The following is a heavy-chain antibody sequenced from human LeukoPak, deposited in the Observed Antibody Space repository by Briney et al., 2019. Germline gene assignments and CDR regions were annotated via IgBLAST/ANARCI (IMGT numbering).Heavy chain of an antibody. D-gene: IGHD4-17*01. V-gene: IGHV4-59*01. Sequence: PSETLSLTCTVTGGSISSYYWSWLRQPPGEGLEGIGYIYYSGSTNYNLSLKSRVTISVDPSKNQFLLKLSSVPSAATAVYSCSQRTDYGDYLDYWGRGTLVRVST. CDR3: SQRTDYGDYLDY. J-gene: IGHJ4*02. CDR1: GGSISSYY. CDR2: IYYSGST.